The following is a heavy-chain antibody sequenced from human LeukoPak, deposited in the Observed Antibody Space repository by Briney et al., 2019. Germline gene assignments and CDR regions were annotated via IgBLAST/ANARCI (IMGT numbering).Heavy chain of an antibody. CDR3: ASRQYCSSTSCEGDYYYYYMDV. CDR2: MNPNSGNT. Sequence: GASVKVSCKASGYTSTSYDINWVRQATGQGLEWMGWMNPNSGNTGYAQKFQGRVTMTRNTSISTAYMELSSLRSEDTAVYYCASRQYCSSTSCEGDYYYYYMDVWGKGTTVTVSS. D-gene: IGHD2-2*01. J-gene: IGHJ6*03. CDR1: GYTSTSYD. V-gene: IGHV1-8*01.